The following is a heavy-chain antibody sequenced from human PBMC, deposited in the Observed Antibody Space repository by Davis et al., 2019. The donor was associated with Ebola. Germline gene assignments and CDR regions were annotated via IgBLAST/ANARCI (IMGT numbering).Heavy chain of an antibody. CDR2: ISAYNGNT. D-gene: IGHD6-13*01. CDR1: GYTFTSYG. CDR3: ARDRDPSRYSSSWSQPHFDY. V-gene: IGHV1-18*01. J-gene: IGHJ4*02. Sequence: ASVKVSCKASGYTFTSYGISWVRRAPGQGLEWMGWISAYNGNTNYAQKLQGRVTMTTDTSTSTAYMELRSLRSDDTAVYYCARDRDPSRYSSSWSQPHFDYWGQGTLVTVSS.